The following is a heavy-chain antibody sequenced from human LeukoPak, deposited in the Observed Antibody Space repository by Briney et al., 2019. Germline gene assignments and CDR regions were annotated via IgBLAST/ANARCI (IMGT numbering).Heavy chain of an antibody. J-gene: IGHJ4*02. Sequence: SETLSLTCTASGGSISSYYWSWIRQPPGKGLEWIGFIYYSGSTNYNPSLKSRVIISVDTSKNQFSLKLSSVTAADTAVYYCARGLYSSSSTTYFDYWGQGTLVTVSS. V-gene: IGHV4-59*01. CDR3: ARGLYSSSSTTYFDY. D-gene: IGHD6-6*01. CDR2: IYYSGST. CDR1: GGSISSYY.